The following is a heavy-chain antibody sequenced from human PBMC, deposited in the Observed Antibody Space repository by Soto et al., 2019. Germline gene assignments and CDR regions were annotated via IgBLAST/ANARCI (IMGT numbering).Heavy chain of an antibody. D-gene: IGHD6-19*01. CDR1: GGSISSGGYY. V-gene: IGHV4-31*03. J-gene: IGHJ5*02. CDR2: IYYSGST. CDR3: AGGPLYSSGWGVRYWFDP. Sequence: SSETLSLTCTVSGGSISSGGYYWSWIRQHPGKGLEWIGYIYYSGSTYYNPSLKSRVTISVDTSKNQFSLKLSSVTAADTAVYYCAGGPLYSSGWGVRYWFDPWGQGTLVTVSS.